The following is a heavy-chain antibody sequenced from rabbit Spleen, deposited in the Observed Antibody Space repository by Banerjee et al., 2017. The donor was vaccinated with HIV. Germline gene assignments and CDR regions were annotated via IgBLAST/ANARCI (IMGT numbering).Heavy chain of an antibody. Sequence: QEQLEESGGGLVQPEGSLTLTCKASGLSFINTYYMCWVRQAPGKGLEWIACIDTGFGGTTYYASWAKGRFTISKTSSTTVTLQMTSLTAADTATYFCATYVDYDGDFNLWGPGTLVTVS. CDR2: IDTGFGGTT. V-gene: IGHV1S45*01. CDR1: GLSFINTYY. J-gene: IGHJ4*01. D-gene: IGHD2-1*01. CDR3: ATYVDYDGDFNL.